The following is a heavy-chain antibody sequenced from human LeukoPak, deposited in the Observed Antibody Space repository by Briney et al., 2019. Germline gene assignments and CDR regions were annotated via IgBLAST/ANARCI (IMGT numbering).Heavy chain of an antibody. Sequence: SVKVSCKASGGTFSSYAISWVRQAPGQGLEWMGGIIPIFGTANHAQKFQGRVTITADKSTSTAYMELSSLRSEDTAVYYCARDSGEGKEQQLVLKHWGRGTLVTVSS. V-gene: IGHV1-69*06. J-gene: IGHJ1*01. CDR1: GGTFSSYA. D-gene: IGHD6-13*01. CDR2: IIPIFGTA. CDR3: ARDSGEGKEQQLVLKH.